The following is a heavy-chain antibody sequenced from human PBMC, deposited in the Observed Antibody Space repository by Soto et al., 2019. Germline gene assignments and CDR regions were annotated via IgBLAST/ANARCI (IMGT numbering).Heavy chain of an antibody. Sequence: LRLSCAASGFRFDEYNIHWVRQAPGKGLEWVSLITWNGANTYYADSVKGRFTISRDGTTKSVSLQMTSLKREDTGLYYCARETLSYGSALDVWGQGTTVTVSS. CDR2: ITWNGANT. CDR1: GFRFDEYN. CDR3: ARETLSYGSALDV. V-gene: IGHV3-43*01. J-gene: IGHJ6*02. D-gene: IGHD3-16*01.